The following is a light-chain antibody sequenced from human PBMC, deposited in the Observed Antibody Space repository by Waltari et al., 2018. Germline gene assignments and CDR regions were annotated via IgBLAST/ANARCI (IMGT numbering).Light chain of an antibody. Sequence: EIVLTQSPGTLSLSPGERATLSCRASQSVSTIFLAWYQQKPGQAPRLLIYGASNRVTGMPDRFSGSGSGTDFTLTISRLEPEDFATYYCLQDYNYPWTFGQGTKVEIK. V-gene: IGKV3-20*01. J-gene: IGKJ1*01. CDR3: LQDYNYPWT. CDR2: GAS. CDR1: QSVSTIF.